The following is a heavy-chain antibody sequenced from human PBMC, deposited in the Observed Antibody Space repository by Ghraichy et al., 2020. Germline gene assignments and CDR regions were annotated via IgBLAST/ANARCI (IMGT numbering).Heavy chain of an antibody. D-gene: IGHD1-26*01. J-gene: IGHJ6*02. CDR3: ARDQSGSYYFYYYYGMDV. CDR1: GFTFRSYS. V-gene: IGHV3-21*01. Sequence: GGSLRLSCAASGFTFRSYSMNWVRQAPGKGLEWVSSISSSSSYIYYADSVKGRFTISRDNAKNSLYLQMNSLRAEDTAVYYCARDQSGSYYFYYYYGMDVWGQGTTVTVSS. CDR2: ISSSSSYI.